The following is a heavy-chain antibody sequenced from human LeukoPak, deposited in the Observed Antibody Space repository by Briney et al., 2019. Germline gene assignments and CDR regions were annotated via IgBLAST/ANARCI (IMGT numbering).Heavy chain of an antibody. Sequence: PGGSLRLSCAASGFTFSSYAMSWVRQAPGKGLEWVSAISGSGGSTDYAESVKGRFTISRDNSKNTLYLQMNSLRAEDTAVYYCAKVAHYYGSGSYYEYYFDYWGQGTLVTVSS. V-gene: IGHV3-23*01. J-gene: IGHJ4*02. CDR2: ISGSGGST. CDR1: GFTFSSYA. D-gene: IGHD3-10*01. CDR3: AKVAHYYGSGSYYEYYFDY.